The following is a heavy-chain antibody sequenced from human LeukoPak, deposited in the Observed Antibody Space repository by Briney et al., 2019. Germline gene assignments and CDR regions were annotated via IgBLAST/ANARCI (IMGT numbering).Heavy chain of an antibody. Sequence: SETLSLTCTVSGGSLNSYYWTWIRQPPGRNLQWIGSVYDSGSTNYNPSLKSRVTISVDKSKNQFSLKLSSVTAADTAVYYCARLRDSSGWPFDYWGQGTLVTVSS. CDR3: ARLRDSSGWPFDY. D-gene: IGHD6-19*01. CDR2: VYDSGST. V-gene: IGHV4-59*12. J-gene: IGHJ4*02. CDR1: GGSLNSYY.